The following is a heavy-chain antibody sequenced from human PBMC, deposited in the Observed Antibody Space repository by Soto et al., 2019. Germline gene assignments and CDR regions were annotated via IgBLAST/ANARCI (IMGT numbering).Heavy chain of an antibody. Sequence: SETLSLTCTVSGDFITNSLYYWVWIRQPPGKGLEWIGEIYHSGTFNYNPSLASRVSVSVDKSRNQLSLNLKSVTAADAAVYYCVRSVPAATWQYSGMDVWGQGTTVTVSS. D-gene: IGHD2-2*01. CDR3: VRSVPAATWQYSGMDV. CDR1: GDFITNSLYY. J-gene: IGHJ6*02. V-gene: IGHV4-61*05. CDR2: IYHSGTF.